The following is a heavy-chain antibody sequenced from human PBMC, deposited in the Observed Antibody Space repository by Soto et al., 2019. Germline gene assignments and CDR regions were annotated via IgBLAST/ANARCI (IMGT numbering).Heavy chain of an antibody. CDR3: AKDCISTSCRRYYYGMDV. D-gene: IGHD2-2*01. Sequence: GGSLRLSCAASGFTFSYYAMNWVRQAPGKGLEWVSTISGIGGNTYYADSVKGRFTISRDNSKNTLYLQMNSLGAEDTAVYYCAKDCISTSCRRYYYGMDVWGQGTTVTV. CDR1: GFTFSYYA. CDR2: ISGIGGNT. V-gene: IGHV3-23*01. J-gene: IGHJ6*02.